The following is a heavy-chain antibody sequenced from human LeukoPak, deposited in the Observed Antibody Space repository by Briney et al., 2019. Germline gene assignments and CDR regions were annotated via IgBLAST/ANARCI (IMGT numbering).Heavy chain of an antibody. J-gene: IGHJ6*02. Sequence: PGGSLRLSCAASGFTFSSYGMHWVRQAPGKGLEWVAVIWYDGSNKYYADSVKGRFTISRDSSKNTLYLQMNSLRAEDTAVYYCARDTGIVGATTLDYYYYYGMDVWGQGTTVTVSS. CDR2: IWYDGSNK. CDR1: GFTFSSYG. D-gene: IGHD1-26*01. V-gene: IGHV3-33*01. CDR3: ARDTGIVGATTLDYYYYYGMDV.